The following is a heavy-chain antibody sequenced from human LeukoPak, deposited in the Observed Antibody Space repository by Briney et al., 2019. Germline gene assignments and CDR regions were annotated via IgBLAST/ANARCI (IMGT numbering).Heavy chain of an antibody. D-gene: IGHD3-10*01. V-gene: IGHV4-31*03. CDR2: IYYSGST. J-gene: IGHJ4*02. CDR3: ARVGADGSGSYYDAALDY. Sequence: SQTLSLTCTVSGGSISSGGYYWSWIRQHPGKGLEWIGYIYYSGSTYYNPSLKSRVTISVDTSKNQFSLKLSSVTAADTAVYYCARVGADGSGSYYDAALDYWGQGTLVTVSS. CDR1: GGSISSGGYY.